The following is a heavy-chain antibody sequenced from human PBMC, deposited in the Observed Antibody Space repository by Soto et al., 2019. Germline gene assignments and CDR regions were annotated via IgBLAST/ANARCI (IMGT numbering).Heavy chain of an antibody. J-gene: IGHJ4*02. CDR2: IKSKTDGGTT. CDR3: TTATVVRNFAY. D-gene: IGHD4-17*01. Sequence: GGSLRLTGAASGFAFSNAWMSWVRQAPGKGLEWVGRIKSKTDGGTTDYAAPVKGRFTISRDDSKNTLYLQMNSLKTEDTAVYYCTTATVVRNFAYWGQGTLVTV. CDR1: GFAFSNAW. V-gene: IGHV3-15*01.